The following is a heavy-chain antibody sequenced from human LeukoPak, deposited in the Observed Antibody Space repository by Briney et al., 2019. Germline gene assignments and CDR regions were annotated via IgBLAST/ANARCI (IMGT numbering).Heavy chain of an antibody. J-gene: IGHJ6*02. CDR1: GFNFVDYA. V-gene: IGHV3-9*01. D-gene: IGHD3-10*01. Sequence: GRSLRLSCAASGFNFVDYAMHWFRQAPGKDLEWVSGISWNSGSIGYADSVKGQFTISRDNAKNSVYLQMNSLRAEDTALYYCAKESVRGPNYYYGMDVWGQGTTVTVSS. CDR2: ISWNSGSI. CDR3: AKESVRGPNYYYGMDV.